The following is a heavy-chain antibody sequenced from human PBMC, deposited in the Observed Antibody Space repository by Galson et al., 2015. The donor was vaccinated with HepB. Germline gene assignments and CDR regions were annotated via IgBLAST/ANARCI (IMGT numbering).Heavy chain of an antibody. D-gene: IGHD5-24*01. V-gene: IGHV4-39*01. J-gene: IGHJ4*02. CDR2: IYYSGST. CDR3: ARHVGGDGYNYGGLYFDY. Sequence: ETLSLTCTVSGGSISSSSYYWGWIRQPPGKGLEWIGSIYYSGSTYYNPSLKSRVTISVDTSKNQFSLKLSSVTAADTTVYYCARHVGGDGYNYGGLYFDYWGQGTLVTVSS. CDR1: GGSISSSSYY.